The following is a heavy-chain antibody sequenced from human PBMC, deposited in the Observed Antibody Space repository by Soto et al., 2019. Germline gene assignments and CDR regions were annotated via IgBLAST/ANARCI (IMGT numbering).Heavy chain of an antibody. Sequence: GSGRTLVNPTQTLTLTCSFSGFSLSTSTMCVNWIRQPPGKALEWLARIDWDDEKYYSISLKTRLTISKDTSKNQVVLTMTNMDPVDTATYYCARSITFGGVIVMYFDYWGQGTLVTVSS. J-gene: IGHJ4*02. CDR3: ARSITFGGVIVMYFDY. CDR2: IDWDDEK. V-gene: IGHV2-70*12. CDR1: GFSLSTSTMC. D-gene: IGHD3-16*02.